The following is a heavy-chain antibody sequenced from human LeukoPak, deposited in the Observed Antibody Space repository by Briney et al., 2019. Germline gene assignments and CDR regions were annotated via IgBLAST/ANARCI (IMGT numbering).Heavy chain of an antibody. Sequence: PGGSLRLSCAASGFTVSSDYMSWVRQAPGKGLEWVSVIYSGGSTYYADSVKGRFTISRDNSKNTLYLQMNSLRAEDTAVYYCASSSRPMVRGVIINWGQGTLVTVSS. CDR2: IYSGGST. CDR3: ASSSRPMVRGVIIN. D-gene: IGHD3-10*01. CDR1: GFTVSSDY. V-gene: IGHV3-66*02. J-gene: IGHJ4*02.